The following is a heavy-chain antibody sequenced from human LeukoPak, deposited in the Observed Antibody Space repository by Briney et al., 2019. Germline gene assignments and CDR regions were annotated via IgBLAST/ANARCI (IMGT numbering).Heavy chain of an antibody. CDR2: IRSKTYGGTT. CDR1: GFTFGDYA. V-gene: IGHV3-49*03. Sequence: GGSLRLSCTSSGFTFGDYAMSWFRQAPGKGLEWVGFIRSKTYGGTTEYAASVKGRFTISSDDSKSIGYLQMNSLNTEDTAVYYCTRDGMGDFDYWGQGTLVTVSS. J-gene: IGHJ4*02. D-gene: IGHD1-26*01. CDR3: TRDGMGDFDY.